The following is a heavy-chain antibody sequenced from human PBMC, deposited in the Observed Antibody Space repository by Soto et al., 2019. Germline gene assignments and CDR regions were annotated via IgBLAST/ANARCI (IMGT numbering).Heavy chain of an antibody. J-gene: IGHJ6*03. CDR3: ARHNLDYYYYMDV. V-gene: IGHV1-69*02. D-gene: IGHD2-21*01. Sequence: QVQLVQSGAEVKKPGSSVKVSCKASGGTFSSYTISWVRQAPGQGLEWMGRIIPILGIANYAQKFQGRVTITADKSTSTAYMELISLRSEDTAVYYFARHNLDYYYYMDVWGKGTTVTVSS. CDR2: IIPILGIA. CDR1: GGTFSSYT.